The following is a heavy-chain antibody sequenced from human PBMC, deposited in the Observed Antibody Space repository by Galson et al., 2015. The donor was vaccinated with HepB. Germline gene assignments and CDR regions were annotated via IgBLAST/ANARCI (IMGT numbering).Heavy chain of an antibody. CDR2: VKGDGRST. CDR3: ASDIRGSYCHY. Sequence: SLRLSCAASGFTCSDCWMHWVRQAPGKGLVWVSLVKGDGRSTKYADSVKGRFTISRDNAKNTLYLQMNRLRADDTAVYYCASDIRGSYCHYWAQGTQVTVSS. V-gene: IGHV3-74*01. D-gene: IGHD1-26*01. J-gene: IGHJ4*02. CDR1: GFTCSDCW.